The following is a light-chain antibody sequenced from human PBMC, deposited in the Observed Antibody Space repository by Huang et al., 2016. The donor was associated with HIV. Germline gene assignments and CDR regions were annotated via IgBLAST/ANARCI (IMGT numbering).Light chain of an antibody. V-gene: IGKV1-12*01. Sequence: DIQMTQSPSSVSASVGDSFTITCRAGQGIGTGLAWCQQRPGKAPKLRIYAASPLQSGVPSRFRGSGSATYFTLTISNLQPEDFATYYCQQTYSFPLTFGPGTTVDIK. CDR3: QQTYSFPLT. CDR2: AAS. CDR1: QGIGTG. J-gene: IGKJ3*01.